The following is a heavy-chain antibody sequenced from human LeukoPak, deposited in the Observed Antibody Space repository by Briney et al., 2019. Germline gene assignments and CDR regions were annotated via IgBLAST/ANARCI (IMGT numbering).Heavy chain of an antibody. V-gene: IGHV3-23*01. CDR2: ISNSGGNI. CDR1: GFTFDDYA. CDR3: ARDYASSGWYHKSYFQH. D-gene: IGHD6-19*01. J-gene: IGHJ1*01. Sequence: GGSLRLSCAASGFTFDDYAMHWVRQAPGKGLEWVSGISNSGGNIYYADSVKGRFTISRDSSKNTLDLQMDSLRAEDTAVYYCARDYASSGWYHKSYFQHWGQGTLVTVSS.